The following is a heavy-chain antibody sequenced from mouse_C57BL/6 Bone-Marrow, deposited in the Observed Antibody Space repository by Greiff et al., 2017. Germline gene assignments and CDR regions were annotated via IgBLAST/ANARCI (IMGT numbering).Heavy chain of an antibody. Sequence: EVKLKQSGAELVKPGASVKLSCTASGFNIKDDYMHWVKQRPEQGLEWIGWIDPENGDTEYASKFQGKATITADTSSNTAYLQLSSLTSEDTAVYYCTTDYDYDLAWFAYWGQGTTLTVSS. V-gene: IGHV14-4*01. CDR1: GFNIKDDY. J-gene: IGHJ2*01. CDR3: TTDYDYDLAWFAY. CDR2: IDPENGDT. D-gene: IGHD2-4*01.